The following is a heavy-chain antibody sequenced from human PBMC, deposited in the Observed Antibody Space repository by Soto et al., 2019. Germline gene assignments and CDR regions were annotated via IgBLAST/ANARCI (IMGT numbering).Heavy chain of an antibody. Sequence: QVQLQESGPGLVRPSETLSLTCTVSGGSITSGGYYWGWIRQTPGKGLEWIGHSYYSGSTSYNPSLKSRVSMSPVASQNQFSMKLSSVTAADTALYYCARGRWIDNRFVPWGQGTLVTVSS. V-gene: IGHV4-31*03. D-gene: IGHD2-2*03. CDR3: ARGRWIDNRFVP. CDR1: GGSITSGGYY. J-gene: IGHJ5*02. CDR2: SYYSGST.